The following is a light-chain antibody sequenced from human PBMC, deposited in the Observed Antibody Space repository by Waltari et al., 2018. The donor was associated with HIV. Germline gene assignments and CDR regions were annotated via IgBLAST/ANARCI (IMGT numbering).Light chain of an antibody. V-gene: IGLV2-8*01. J-gene: IGLJ2*01. CDR2: EGT. CDR1: NSDIGGYNY. Sequence: QSALTQPPPASGSPGQSVTISCTGTNSDIGGYNYVPWYQQHPGKAPTLVISEGTRRPSGVPGRFSGSKSGTTASLTVSGLQAEDEADYYCSSYANKNGFYVVFGGGTRLTVL. CDR3: SSYANKNGFYVV.